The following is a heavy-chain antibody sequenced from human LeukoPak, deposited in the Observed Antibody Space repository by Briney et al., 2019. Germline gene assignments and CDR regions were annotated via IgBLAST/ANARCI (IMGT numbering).Heavy chain of an antibody. Sequence: ASVKVSCKASGYTFTGYYMHWVRQAPGQGLEWMGRINPNSGGTNYAQKFRGRVTMTRDTSISTAYMELSRLRSDDTAVYYGARDRPGEGLGYWGQGTLVTVSS. V-gene: IGHV1-2*06. CDR2: INPNSGGT. CDR1: GYTFTGYY. J-gene: IGHJ4*02. D-gene: IGHD3-16*01. CDR3: ARDRPGEGLGY.